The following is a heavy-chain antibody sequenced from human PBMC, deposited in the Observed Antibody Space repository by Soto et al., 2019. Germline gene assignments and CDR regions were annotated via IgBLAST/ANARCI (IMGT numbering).Heavy chain of an antibody. CDR3: TTGWPITIFGVVTTQADY. D-gene: IGHD3-3*01. CDR2: IKSKTDGGTT. V-gene: IGHV3-15*01. Sequence: PGGSLRLSCASSGFTFSNAWMIWVRQAPGKGLEWVGRIKSKTDGGTTDYAAPVKGRFTISRDDSKNTLYLQMNSLKTEDTAVYYCTTGWPITIFGVVTTQADYWGQGTLVTVSS. J-gene: IGHJ4*02. CDR1: GFTFSNAW.